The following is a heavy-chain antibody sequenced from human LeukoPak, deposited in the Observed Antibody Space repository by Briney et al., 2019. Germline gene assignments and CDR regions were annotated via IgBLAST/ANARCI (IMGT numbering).Heavy chain of an antibody. V-gene: IGHV1-69*05. Sequence: SVKVSCKASGGTFSSYAISWVRQAPGQGLEWMGGIIPIFGTANYAQKFQGRVTITTDESTSTAYMELSSLRSEDTAVYYCARQGVGATRGSYYFDYWGQGTLVTVSS. J-gene: IGHJ4*02. D-gene: IGHD1-26*01. CDR2: IIPIFGTA. CDR3: ARQGVGATRGSYYFDY. CDR1: GGTFSSYA.